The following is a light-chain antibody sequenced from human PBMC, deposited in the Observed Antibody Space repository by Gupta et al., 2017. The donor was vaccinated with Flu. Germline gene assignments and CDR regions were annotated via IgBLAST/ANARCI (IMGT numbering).Light chain of an antibody. V-gene: IGLV3-1*01. J-gene: IGLJ1*01. CDR1: KLGDKY. CDR2: QDS. CDR3: QAWDSSSCV. Sequence: SYELTQPPSVSVSPRQTASITCSGDKLGDKYACWYQQKPGQSPVLVIYQDSKRPSGIPERFSGSNSGNTATLTISGTQAMDEADYYCQAWDSSSCVFGTGTKVTVL.